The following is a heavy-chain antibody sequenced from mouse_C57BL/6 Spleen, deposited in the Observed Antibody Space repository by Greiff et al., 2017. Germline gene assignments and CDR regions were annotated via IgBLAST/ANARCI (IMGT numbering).Heavy chain of an antibody. V-gene: IGHV5-9*01. Sequence: EVQLVESGGGLVKPGGSLKLSCAASGFTFSSYTMSWVRQTPEKRLEWVATISGGGGNTYYPDSVKGRFTISRDNAKNTLYLQMSSLRSEDTALYYCARQDGNYVWFAYWGQGTLVTVSA. J-gene: IGHJ3*01. D-gene: IGHD2-1*01. CDR3: ARQDGNYVWFAY. CDR2: ISGGGGNT. CDR1: GFTFSSYT.